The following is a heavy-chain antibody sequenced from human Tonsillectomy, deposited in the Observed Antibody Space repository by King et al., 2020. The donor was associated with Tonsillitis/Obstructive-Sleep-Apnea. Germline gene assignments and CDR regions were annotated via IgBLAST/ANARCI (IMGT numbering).Heavy chain of an antibody. CDR3: AKNPAVPAAIHNYYYYGMDV. V-gene: IGHV3-30*18. CDR2: ISYDGSNK. Sequence: VQLVESGGGVVQPGRSLRLSCAASGFTFSNYGMHWVRQAPGKGLEWVAFISYDGSNKYYAASVRGRFNISRDNSKNTLFLQMNSLRAEDTAVYYCAKNPAVPAAIHNYYYYGMDVWGQGTTVTVSS. D-gene: IGHD2-2*02. CDR1: GFTFSNYG. J-gene: IGHJ6*02.